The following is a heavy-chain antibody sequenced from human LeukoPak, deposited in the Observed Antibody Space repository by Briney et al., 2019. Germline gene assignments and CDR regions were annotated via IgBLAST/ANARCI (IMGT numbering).Heavy chain of an antibody. Sequence: GGSLRLSCAASGFTFSSYEMHWVRQAPGKGLEWLSYISSSGITISFADPVKGRFTISRDNAKNSLYLQMNNLRAEDTAVYYCAREFYGDFSNFDYWGQGTLVTVSS. CDR3: AREFYGDFSNFDY. J-gene: IGHJ4*02. V-gene: IGHV3-48*03. CDR2: ISSSGITI. CDR1: GFTFSSYE. D-gene: IGHD4-17*01.